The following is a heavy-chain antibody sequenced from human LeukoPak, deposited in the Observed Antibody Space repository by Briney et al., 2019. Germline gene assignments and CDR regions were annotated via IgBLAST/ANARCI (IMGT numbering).Heavy chain of an antibody. V-gene: IGHV3-30-3*01. CDR3: ASIYHPTYYMDV. J-gene: IGHJ6*03. D-gene: IGHD5-12*01. CDR1: GFTFSSYA. Sequence: GSLRLSCAASGFTFSSYAMHWVRQAPGKGLEWVAVISYDGSNKYYADSVKGRFTISRDNSKNTLYLQMNSLRAEDTAVYYCASIYHPTYYMDVWGKGTTVTVSS. CDR2: ISYDGSNK.